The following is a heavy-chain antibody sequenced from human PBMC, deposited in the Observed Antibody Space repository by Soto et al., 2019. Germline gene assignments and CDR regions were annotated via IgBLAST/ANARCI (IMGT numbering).Heavy chain of an antibody. V-gene: IGHV3-23*01. CDR1: GFTLRSYA. J-gene: IGHJ4*02. D-gene: IGHD6-13*01. Sequence: XGSLRLSCAASGFTLRSYAMSGVRQAPGKGLEWVSAISGSGGSTYYADSVKGRFTISRDNSKNTLYLQMNSLRAEDTAVYYFAIANVAAACLLYGFDFWGQGTLVTVSS. CDR3: AIANVAAACLLYGFDF. CDR2: ISGSGGST.